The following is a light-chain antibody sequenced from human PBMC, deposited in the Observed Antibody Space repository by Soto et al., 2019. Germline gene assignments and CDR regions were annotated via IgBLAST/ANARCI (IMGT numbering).Light chain of an antibody. J-gene: IGKJ1*01. CDR2: EVS. Sequence: IVLTQTPLSLSVTPGQPASISCRSSQSLLHSNGKTYLYWYLQKPGQPPQLLIQEVSNRFSGVPDRFIGSGSGTQFTLKISRVEVEDVGIYYCMQGRQLPWAFGPGTKVEIK. CDR3: MQGRQLPWA. V-gene: IGKV2D-29*01. CDR1: QSLLHSNGKTY.